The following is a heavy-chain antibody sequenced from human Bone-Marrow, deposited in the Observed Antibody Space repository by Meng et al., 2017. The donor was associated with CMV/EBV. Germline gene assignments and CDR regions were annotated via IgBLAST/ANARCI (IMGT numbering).Heavy chain of an antibody. CDR2: ISYDGSNK. J-gene: IGHJ4*02. CDR1: GFTFSSYA. Sequence: GGSLRLSCAASGFTFSSYAMHWVRQAPGKGLEWVAVISYDGSNKYYADSVKGRFTIFRDNSKNTLYLQMSSLRAEDTAVYSCAKVGFQLLSFDYWGQGTLVTVYS. D-gene: IGHD2-2*01. CDR3: AKVGFQLLSFDY. V-gene: IGHV3-30*04.